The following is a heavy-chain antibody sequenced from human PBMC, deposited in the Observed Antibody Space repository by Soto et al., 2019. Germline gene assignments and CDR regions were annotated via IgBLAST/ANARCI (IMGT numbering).Heavy chain of an antibody. CDR1: GFTCSSYA. CDR3: AKDAVSGDGVWLAQD. D-gene: IGHD4-17*01. J-gene: IGHJ4*02. CDR2: LYGSGGGI. Sequence: GGALRVSCAASGFTCSSYAIIWIRQVPGKGLEWVSGLYGSGGGIHYADSVKGRFTISRDNSASSVYLQMNNLRVEDTAIYYCAKDAVSGDGVWLAQDWGQGTVVTVSS. V-gene: IGHV3-23*01.